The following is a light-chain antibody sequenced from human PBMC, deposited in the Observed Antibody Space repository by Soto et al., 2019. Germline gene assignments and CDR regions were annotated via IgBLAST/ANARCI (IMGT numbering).Light chain of an antibody. V-gene: IGLV4-69*01. CDR1: SGHSNYA. CDR3: QTWGSGIVV. J-gene: IGLJ2*01. CDR2: LNSDGSH. Sequence: QLVLTQSPSASASLGASVKPTCTLSSGHSNYAIAWHQQQSENGPRYLMKLNSDGSHSKGDGIPDRFSGSSSGAERYLTISSLQSEDEADYSCQTWGSGIVVFGGGTKLTVL.